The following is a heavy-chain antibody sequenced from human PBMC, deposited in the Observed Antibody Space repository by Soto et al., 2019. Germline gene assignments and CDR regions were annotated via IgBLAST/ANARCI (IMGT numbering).Heavy chain of an antibody. D-gene: IGHD4-17*01. Sequence: GGSLRLSCAASGFTFSSYEMNWVRQAPGKGLEWVSYISSSGSTIYYADSVKGRLTISRDNAKNSLYLQMNSLRAEDTAVYYCARDPYGDYGRGAFDIWGKGTMVTVSS. CDR1: GFTFSSYE. CDR3: ARDPYGDYGRGAFDI. V-gene: IGHV3-48*03. CDR2: ISSSGSTI. J-gene: IGHJ3*02.